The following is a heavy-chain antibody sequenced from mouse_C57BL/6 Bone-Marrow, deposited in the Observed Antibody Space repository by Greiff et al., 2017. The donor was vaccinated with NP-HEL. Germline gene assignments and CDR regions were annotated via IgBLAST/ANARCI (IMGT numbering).Heavy chain of an antibody. CDR1: GYSFTSYY. V-gene: IGHV1-66*01. J-gene: IGHJ2*01. CDR3: ARKYYGSSSFDY. Sequence: VQLQQSGPELVKPGASVKISCKASGYSFTSYYIHWVKQRPGQGLEWIGWLYPGSGNTKYNEKFKGKATLTADTSSSTAYMQLSSLTSEDSAVYYCARKYYGSSSFDYWGQGTTLTVSS. D-gene: IGHD1-1*01. CDR2: LYPGSGNT.